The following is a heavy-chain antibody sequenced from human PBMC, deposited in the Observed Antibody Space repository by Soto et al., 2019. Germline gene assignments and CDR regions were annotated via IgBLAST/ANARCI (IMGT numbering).Heavy chain of an antibody. CDR3: ARDPGCSGGSCYSNWFDP. Sequence: QLQLQESGSGLVKPSQTLSLTCAVSGGSISSGGYSWSWIRQPPGKGLEWIGYIYHSGSTYYNPSLKSRVTISVDRSKNQFSLKLSSVTAADPAVYYCARDPGCSGGSCYSNWFDPWGQGTLVTVSS. D-gene: IGHD2-15*01. V-gene: IGHV4-30-2*01. CDR2: IYHSGST. CDR1: GGSISSGGYS. J-gene: IGHJ5*02.